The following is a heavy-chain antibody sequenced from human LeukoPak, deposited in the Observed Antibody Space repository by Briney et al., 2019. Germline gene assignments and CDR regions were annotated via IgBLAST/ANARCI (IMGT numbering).Heavy chain of an antibody. V-gene: IGHV1-69*13. J-gene: IGHJ3*02. CDR1: GGTFSSYA. CDR2: IIPIFGTA. Sequence: ASVEVSCKASGGTFSSYAISWVRQAPGQGLEWMGGIIPIFGTANYAQKFQGRVTITADESTSTAYMELSSLRSGDTAVYYCARGSRGWAPYDAFDIWGQGTMVTVSS. D-gene: IGHD6-19*01. CDR3: ARGSRGWAPYDAFDI.